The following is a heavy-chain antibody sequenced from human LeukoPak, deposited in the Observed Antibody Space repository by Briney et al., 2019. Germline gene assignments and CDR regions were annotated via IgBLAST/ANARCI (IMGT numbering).Heavy chain of an antibody. CDR1: GGSISSYY. J-gene: IGHJ6*02. V-gene: IGHV4-39*01. D-gene: IGHD3-16*01. CDR3: ASVGGSYGMDV. Sequence: SETLSLTCTVSGGSISSYYWGWIRQPPEKGLEWIGSIYYSGSTDYNPSLKSRVTISVDTSKNQFSLKLSSVTAADTAVYYCASVGGSYGMDVWGQGTTVTVSS. CDR2: IYYSGST.